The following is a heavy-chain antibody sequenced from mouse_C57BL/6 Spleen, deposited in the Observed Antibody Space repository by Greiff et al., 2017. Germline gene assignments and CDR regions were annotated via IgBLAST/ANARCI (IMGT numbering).Heavy chain of an antibody. Sequence: QVQLKESGPGLVQPSQRLSITCTVSGFSLTSYGVHWVRQPPGKGLEWLGGVWSGGSTDSNAAFISRLSISKDNSKSQVFFNMNSLQADDTAIYYCAKTITSVVATEAMDYWGQGTSVTVSS. V-gene: IGHV2-4*01. CDR3: AKTITSVVATEAMDY. D-gene: IGHD1-1*01. CDR1: GFSLTSYG. CDR2: VWSGGST. J-gene: IGHJ4*01.